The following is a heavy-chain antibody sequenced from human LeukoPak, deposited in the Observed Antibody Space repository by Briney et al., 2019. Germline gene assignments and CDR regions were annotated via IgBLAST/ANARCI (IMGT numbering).Heavy chain of an antibody. Sequence: PGGSLRLSCAASGFTFSSYDLNWVRQAPGKGLEWVSAISAATYSTFYADSVKGRFTISRDDSKNTLYLQMNGLTAEDTAVYYCARESKGLSVPFDFWGQGTLVTVSS. J-gene: IGHJ4*02. CDR1: GFTFSSYD. CDR2: ISAATYST. CDR3: ARESKGLSVPFDF. D-gene: IGHD2-2*01. V-gene: IGHV3-23*01.